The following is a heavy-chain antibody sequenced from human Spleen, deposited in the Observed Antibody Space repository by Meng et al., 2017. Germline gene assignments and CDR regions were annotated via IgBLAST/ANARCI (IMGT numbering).Heavy chain of an antibody. D-gene: IGHD6-19*01. V-gene: IGHV4-61*01. CDR2: LYNSGSP. J-gene: IGHJ4*02. CDR1: GGSVSSGSYY. CDR3: ARAVAGTFDY. Sequence: SETLSLTCTVSGGSVSSGSYYWNWIRQPPGKGLEWIAYLYNSGSPNYNPFLKSRVTISADTSNHQFSLNLYSVTAADTAVYFCARAVAGTFDYWGQGLLVTVSS.